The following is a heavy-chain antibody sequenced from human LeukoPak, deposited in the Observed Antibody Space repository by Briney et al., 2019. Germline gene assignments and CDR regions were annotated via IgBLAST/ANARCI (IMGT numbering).Heavy chain of an antibody. CDR2: INPTGGGT. Sequence: ASVKVSCKASGYTFSNYYTHWVRQAPGQGLEWMGMINPTGGGTTYTQRFLGRVTMTRDMSTSTVYVELSSLRSEDTAVYYCARETGTTMVRGVIDYWGQGTLVTVSS. V-gene: IGHV1-46*01. J-gene: IGHJ4*02. CDR3: ARETGTTMVRGVIDY. D-gene: IGHD3-10*01. CDR1: GYTFSNYY.